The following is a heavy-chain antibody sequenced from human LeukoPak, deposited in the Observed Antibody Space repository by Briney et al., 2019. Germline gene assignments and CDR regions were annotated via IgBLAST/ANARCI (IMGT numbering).Heavy chain of an antibody. V-gene: IGHV3-30-3*01. D-gene: IGHD3-16*01. J-gene: IGHJ4*02. CDR3: AKDFTATFDY. CDR1: RITFSNYA. CDR2: ISYDGSNQ. Sequence: GGSLRLSCVASRITFSNYAMHWVRQAPGKGLEWVAVISYDGSNQHYAASVKGRFTISRDNSKETLYLQMNSLRAEDTAVYYCAKDFTATFDYWGRGTLVTVSS.